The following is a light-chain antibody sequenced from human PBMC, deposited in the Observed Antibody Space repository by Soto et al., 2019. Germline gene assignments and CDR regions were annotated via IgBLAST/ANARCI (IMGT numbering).Light chain of an antibody. J-gene: IGLJ2*01. CDR1: SSDVGGYNY. V-gene: IGLV2-8*01. CDR3: SSYAGANSVV. CDR2: EVS. Sequence: QSALTQPPSAAGSPGQSVTISCTGMSSDVGGYNYVSWYQPHPGKAPKLMIYEVSKRPSGVPDRFSGSKSGNTASLTVSGLQAEDEADYYCSSYAGANSVVFGGGTKLTVL.